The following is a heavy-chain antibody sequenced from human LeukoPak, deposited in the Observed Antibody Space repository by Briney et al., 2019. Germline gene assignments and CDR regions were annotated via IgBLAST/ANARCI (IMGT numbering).Heavy chain of an antibody. CDR2: ISGSGRTT. CDR3: AKDVVVKRYIDY. V-gene: IGHV3-23*01. CDR1: GFTFSNHA. Sequence: GGSLRPSCAASGFTFSNHAMSWVRQTPGKGLQWVSGISGSGRTTEYADSVKGRCTISRDNSKNTLSLQMKSLRVEDTAIYYCAKDVVVKRYIDYWGQGTGVTVSS. D-gene: IGHD2-15*01. J-gene: IGHJ4*02.